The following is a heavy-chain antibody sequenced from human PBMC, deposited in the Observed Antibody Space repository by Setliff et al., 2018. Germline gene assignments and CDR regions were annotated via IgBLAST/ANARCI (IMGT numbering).Heavy chain of an antibody. V-gene: IGHV1-18*01. CDR3: SRLVRFCTRTACQRLSGDDY. Sequence: GASVKVSCKASGYTFSDYGVSWVRQAPGQGLEWLGWISPYSGNSYSAPKFQGRLFLTTDTSAATAYLALRSLRSDDTAVYFCSRLVRFCTRTACQRLSGDDYWGQGTLVTVSS. D-gene: IGHD6-13*01. CDR2: ISPYSGNS. J-gene: IGHJ4*02. CDR1: GYTFSDYG.